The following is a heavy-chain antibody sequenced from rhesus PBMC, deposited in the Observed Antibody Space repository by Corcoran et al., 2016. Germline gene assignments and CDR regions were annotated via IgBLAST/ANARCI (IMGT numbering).Heavy chain of an antibody. V-gene: IGHV2-174*01. CDR2: IYWDDDK. CDR3: ARGKSGRSGLDS. Sequence: QVTLQASGPALVNPTEPLTLPCTFSGFSLTTSGMGVGWIRPPPGQALEWLALIYWDDDKAYTTSLKGTLIISKDTSKNQAGLTMTNMDPVDTATYYGARGKSGRSGLDSWGQGVVVTVSS. J-gene: IGHJ6*01. D-gene: IGHD3-16*01. CDR1: GFSLTTSGMG.